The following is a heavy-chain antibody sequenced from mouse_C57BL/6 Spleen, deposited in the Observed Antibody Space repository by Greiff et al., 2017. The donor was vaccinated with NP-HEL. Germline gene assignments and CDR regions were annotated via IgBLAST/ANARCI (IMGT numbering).Heavy chain of an antibody. D-gene: IGHD2-3*01. V-gene: IGHV1-15*01. CDR3: TRAGDGYYVVPWWYFDV. Sequence: QVQLQQSGAELVRPGASVTLSCKASGYTFTDYEMHWVKQTPVHGLEWIGAIDPETGGTAYNQKFKGKAILTADKSSSTAYMELRSLTSEDSAVYYCTRAGDGYYVVPWWYFDVWGTGTTVTVSS. J-gene: IGHJ1*03. CDR2: IDPETGGT. CDR1: GYTFTDYE.